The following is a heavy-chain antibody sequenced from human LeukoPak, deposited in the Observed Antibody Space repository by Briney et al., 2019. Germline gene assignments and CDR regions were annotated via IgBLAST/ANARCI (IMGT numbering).Heavy chain of an antibody. CDR1: GFTFSSYG. J-gene: IGHJ4*02. D-gene: IGHD3-10*01. Sequence: GGSLRLSCAASGFTFSSYGMSWVRQAPGKGLEWGSAISGSGGSTYYADSVKGRFTISRDNSRNTLYLQMNSLRAEDTAVYYCATLIWFGEYFDYSGQGTLVTASS. CDR2: ISGSGGST. CDR3: ATLIWFGEYFDY. V-gene: IGHV3-23*01.